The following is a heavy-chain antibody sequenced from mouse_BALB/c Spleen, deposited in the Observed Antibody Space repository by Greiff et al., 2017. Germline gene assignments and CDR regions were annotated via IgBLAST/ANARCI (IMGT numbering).Heavy chain of an antibody. CDR2: IWTGGGT. D-gene: IGHD2-1*01. Sequence: QVQLKESGPGLVAPSQSLSITCTVSGFSLTSYDISWIRQPPGKGLEWLGVIWTGGGTNYNSAFMSRLSISKDNSKSQVFLKMNSLQTDDTAIYYCVRGPPPYGNYVDYWGQGTTLTVSS. CDR1: GFSLTSYD. CDR3: VRGPPPYGNYVDY. V-gene: IGHV2-9-2*01. J-gene: IGHJ2*01.